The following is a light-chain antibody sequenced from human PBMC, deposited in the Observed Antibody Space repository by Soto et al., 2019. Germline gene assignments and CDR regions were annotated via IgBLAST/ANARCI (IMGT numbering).Light chain of an antibody. CDR1: QSVSSSY. J-gene: IGKJ2*01. Sequence: EIVLTQSPGTLSLSPGERATLSCRASQSVSSSYLAWYQQKPGQAPRLLIYSASTRATGIPDRFSGSRSGTDFTLTISRLEPEDLAVYYCQQYDSSLYPFGQGTKLPIK. V-gene: IGKV3-20*01. CDR3: QQYDSSLYP. CDR2: SAS.